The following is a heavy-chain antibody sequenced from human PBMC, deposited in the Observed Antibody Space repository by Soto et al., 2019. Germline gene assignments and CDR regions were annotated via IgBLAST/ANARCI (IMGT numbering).Heavy chain of an antibody. Sequence: SETLSLTCTVSGGSISSGGYYWSWIRQHPGKGLEWIGYIYYSGSTYYNPSLKSRVTISVDTSKNQFSLKPSSVTAADTAVYYCARLCAEYYYYGMDVWGQGTTVTVSS. CDR1: GGSISSGGYY. CDR3: ARLCAEYYYYGMDV. J-gene: IGHJ6*02. V-gene: IGHV4-31*03. CDR2: IYYSGST. D-gene: IGHD3-10*02.